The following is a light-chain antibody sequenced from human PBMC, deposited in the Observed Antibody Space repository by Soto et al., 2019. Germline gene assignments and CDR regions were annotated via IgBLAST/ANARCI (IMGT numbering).Light chain of an antibody. CDR1: QGINSY. CDR3: QQYYSFPQT. Sequence: IQMTQSPSSLSAFVGDRVTITCRVSQGINSYLAWYQQKPGKAPELLIYAASTLQSGVPSRFSGSGSGTDFTLTISCLQSEDFATYYCQQYYSFPQTFGQGTKVDIK. J-gene: IGKJ1*01. V-gene: IGKV1D-8*01. CDR2: AAS.